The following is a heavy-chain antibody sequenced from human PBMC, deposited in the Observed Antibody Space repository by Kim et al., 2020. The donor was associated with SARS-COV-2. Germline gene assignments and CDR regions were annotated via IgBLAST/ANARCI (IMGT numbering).Heavy chain of an antibody. CDR1: GYSFTSYW. CDR3: ARGDGVVIRESGYFDY. D-gene: IGHD3-3*01. Sequence: GESLKISCKGSGYSFTSYWIGWVRQMPGKGLEWMGIIYPGDSDTRYSPSFQGQVTISADKSINTAYLQWSSLKASDTAMYYCARGDGVVIRESGYFDYWGQGTLVTVSS. J-gene: IGHJ4*02. CDR2: IYPGDSDT. V-gene: IGHV5-51*01.